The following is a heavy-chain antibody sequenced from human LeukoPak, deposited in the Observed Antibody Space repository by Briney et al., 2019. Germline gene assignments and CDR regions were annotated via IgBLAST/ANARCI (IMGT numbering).Heavy chain of an antibody. J-gene: IGHJ5*02. V-gene: IGHV4-38-2*02. CDR2: IYHSGST. D-gene: IGHD2-2*02. CDR3: ARWCTSCYTIQT. CDR1: GYSISSGYY. Sequence: SETLSLTCTVSGYSISSGYYWGWIRQPPGKGREWIGSIYHSGSTYYNPSLKSRVTISVDTSKNQFSLKLSSVTAADTAVYYCARWCTSCYTIQTWGQGTLVTVSS.